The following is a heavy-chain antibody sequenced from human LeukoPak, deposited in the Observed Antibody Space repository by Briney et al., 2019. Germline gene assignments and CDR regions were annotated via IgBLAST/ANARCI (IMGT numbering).Heavy chain of an antibody. J-gene: IGHJ6*02. CDR3: VRSVDYYYHAMDV. CDR2: IYTAGTT. V-gene: IGHV3-66*01. CDR1: GFVVSNYY. D-gene: IGHD2-15*01. Sequence: GGSLRLSCAVSGFVVSNYYMTWVRQAPGKGLEWVSVIYTAGTTLYTASVKGRVTISRDNSKKTMYRQMNSLRDEDTAVYYCVRSVDYYYHAMDVWGQGTTVTVSS.